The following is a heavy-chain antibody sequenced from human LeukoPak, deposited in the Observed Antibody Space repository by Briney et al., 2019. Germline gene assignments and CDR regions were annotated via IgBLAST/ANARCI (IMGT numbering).Heavy chain of an antibody. CDR3: TKDIRFLEWGDY. J-gene: IGHJ4*02. V-gene: IGHV3-11*04. CDR2: ISNNRGSAT. CDR1: GFTLGDYY. Sequence: GGSLRLSCAASGFTLGDYYMSWIRQAPGKGLEWVSYISNNRGSATYYADSVKGRFTNSRDNAKNSLYLQMNSLRAEDTAVYYCTKDIRFLEWGDYWGQGTLVTVSS. D-gene: IGHD3-3*01.